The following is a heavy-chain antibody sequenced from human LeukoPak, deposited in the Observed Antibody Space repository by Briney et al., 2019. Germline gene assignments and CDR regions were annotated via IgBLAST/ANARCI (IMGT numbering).Heavy chain of an antibody. CDR2: MYYIGST. CDR3: ARARDYYDSSGAFDI. D-gene: IGHD3-22*01. J-gene: IGHJ3*02. Sequence: SETLSLTCTVPGGSISGYYWSWIRQPPGKGLEWIGYMYYIGSTNYNPSLKSRVTILVDTSKKQFSLKLSSVTAADTAVYYCARARDYYDSSGAFDIWGQGTMVTVSS. CDR1: GGSISGYY. V-gene: IGHV4-59*01.